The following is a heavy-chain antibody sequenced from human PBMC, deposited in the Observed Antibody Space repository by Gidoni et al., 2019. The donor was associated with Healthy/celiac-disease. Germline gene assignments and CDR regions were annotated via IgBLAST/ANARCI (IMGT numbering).Heavy chain of an antibody. J-gene: IGHJ6*02. CDR2: IYYSGST. CDR3: ARVASVTMVRGVTYYYYGMDV. CDR1: GGSIRSGGYY. Sequence: QVQLQESGPGLVKPSQTLSLTCTVSGGSIRSGGYYWSWIRQHPGKGLEWIGYIYYSGSTYYNPSLKSRVTISVDTSKNQFSLKLSSVTAADTAVYYCARVASVTMVRGVTYYYYGMDVWGQGTTVTVSS. D-gene: IGHD3-10*01. V-gene: IGHV4-31*03.